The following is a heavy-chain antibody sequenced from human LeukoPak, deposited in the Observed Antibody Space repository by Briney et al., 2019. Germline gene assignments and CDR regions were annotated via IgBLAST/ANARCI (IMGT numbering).Heavy chain of an antibody. J-gene: IGHJ5*02. CDR2: IYYGGSA. CDR1: GGSITSSGFY. V-gene: IGHV4-39*07. D-gene: IGHD2-15*01. Sequence: SDTLFLTCTVSGGSITSSGFYWGWIRQPPGKGLEWIGNIYYGGSAYYNPSLKSRVTISVDTSKNQFSLKLSSVTAADTAVYYCARQPNIVVVDNWFDPWGQGTLVAVSS. CDR3: ARQPNIVVVDNWFDP.